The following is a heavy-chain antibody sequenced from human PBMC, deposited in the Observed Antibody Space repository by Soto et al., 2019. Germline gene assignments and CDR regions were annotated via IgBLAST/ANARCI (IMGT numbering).Heavy chain of an antibody. J-gene: IGHJ4*02. D-gene: IGHD5-12*01. V-gene: IGHV4-34*01. CDR3: ARARGYSGYDQYYFDY. CDR1: GGSFSGYY. CDR2: INHSGST. Sequence: SETLSLTGAVYGGSFSGYYWSWIRQPPGKGLEWIGEINHSGSTNYNPSLKSRVTISVDTSKNQFSLKLSSVTATDTAVYYCARARGYSGYDQYYFDYWGQGTLVTVSS.